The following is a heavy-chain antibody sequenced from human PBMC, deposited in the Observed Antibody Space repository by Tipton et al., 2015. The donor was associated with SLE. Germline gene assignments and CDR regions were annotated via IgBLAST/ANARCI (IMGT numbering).Heavy chain of an antibody. Sequence: SLRLSCAASGFTFSSYAMSWVRQAPGKGLEWVSAISGSGGSTYYADSVKGRFTISRDNSKNTLYLQMNSLRAEDTAVYYCTTDPSLYSSSSYWGQGTLATVSS. D-gene: IGHD6-6*01. J-gene: IGHJ4*02. CDR2: ISGSGGST. CDR1: GFTFSSYA. V-gene: IGHV3-23*01. CDR3: TTDPSLYSSSSY.